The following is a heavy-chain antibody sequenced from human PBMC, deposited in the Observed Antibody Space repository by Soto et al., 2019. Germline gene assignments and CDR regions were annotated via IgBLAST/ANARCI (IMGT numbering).Heavy chain of an antibody. J-gene: IGHJ6*02. Sequence: SQTLSLTCAISGDSVSSNSAAWNWIRQSPSRGLEWLGRTYYRSKWYNDYAVSVKSRITINPDTSKNQFSLQLNSVTPEDTAVYYCARDRYCSSTSCYNYYYYGMDVWGQGTTVTVSS. CDR2: TYYRSKWYN. CDR3: ARDRYCSSTSCYNYYYYGMDV. V-gene: IGHV6-1*01. D-gene: IGHD2-2*01. CDR1: GDSVSSNSAA.